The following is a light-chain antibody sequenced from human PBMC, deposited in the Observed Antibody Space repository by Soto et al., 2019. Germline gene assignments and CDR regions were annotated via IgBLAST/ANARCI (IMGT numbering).Light chain of an antibody. Sequence: ETVLTQSPATLSLSPGARVTLSCRASQSVSTNLVWYQQSPGQPPRLLIYGAADRVAGVPDRFSGSGSGTDFTLTISGLQSEGCAVYYCQQYNEWPWSFGHGTKLEFK. CDR1: QSVSTN. V-gene: IGKV3-15*01. CDR2: GAA. J-gene: IGKJ2*04. CDR3: QQYNEWPWS.